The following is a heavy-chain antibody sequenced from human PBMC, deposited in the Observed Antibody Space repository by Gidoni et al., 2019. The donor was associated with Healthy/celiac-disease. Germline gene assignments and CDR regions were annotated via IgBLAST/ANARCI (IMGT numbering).Heavy chain of an antibody. D-gene: IGHD2-2*01. CDR2: GSEK. J-gene: IGHJ5*02. Sequence: GSEKYYVDSVKGRFTISRDNAKNSLYLQMNSLRAEDTAVYYCARIGYCSSTSCYRWFDPWGQGTLVTVSS. CDR3: ARIGYCSSTSCYRWFDP. V-gene: IGHV3-7*01.